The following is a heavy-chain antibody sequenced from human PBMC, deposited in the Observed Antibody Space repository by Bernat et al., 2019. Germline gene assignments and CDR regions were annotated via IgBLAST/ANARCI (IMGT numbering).Heavy chain of an antibody. V-gene: IGHV3-48*03. CDR2: ISSSGSTI. Sequence: EVQLVESGGGLVQPGGSLRLSCAASGFTFSSYEMNWVRQAPGKGLEWVSYISSSGSTIYYADSVKGRFTISRDNAKNSLYLQMNSLRAEDTAVYYCARDGGMWNYYYGMHVWGQGTTVTVSS. CDR1: GFTFSSYE. CDR3: ARDGGMWNYYYGMHV. J-gene: IGHJ6*02. D-gene: IGHD3-16*01.